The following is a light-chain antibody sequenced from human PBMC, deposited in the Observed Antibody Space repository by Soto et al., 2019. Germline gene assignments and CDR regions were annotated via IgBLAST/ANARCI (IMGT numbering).Light chain of an antibody. J-gene: IGKJ1*01. CDR1: ESIRNN. CDR2: AAS. Sequence: DIQMTQSPSSLSASVGERVTITCRASESIRNNLNWYQQKPGKAPKLLIYAASTLQSGVPSRFSGGGSGTESTLTIGSLQPEDFTTYYCQQTYSTPRGAFGQGTKVEFK. CDR3: QQTYSTPRGA. V-gene: IGKV1-39*01.